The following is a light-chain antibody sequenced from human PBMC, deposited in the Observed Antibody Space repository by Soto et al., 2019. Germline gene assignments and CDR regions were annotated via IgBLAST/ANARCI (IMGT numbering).Light chain of an antibody. Sequence: DIQMTQSPSTLSASVGDRVTITCRASQSISTWLAWYQQKPGEVPKLLIYDASSLESGVPSRFSGSGSGTEFTLTISSLQPDDFATYYCQHYNSYSEAFGQGTKVDIK. CDR3: QHYNSYSEA. CDR2: DAS. CDR1: QSISTW. V-gene: IGKV1-5*01. J-gene: IGKJ1*01.